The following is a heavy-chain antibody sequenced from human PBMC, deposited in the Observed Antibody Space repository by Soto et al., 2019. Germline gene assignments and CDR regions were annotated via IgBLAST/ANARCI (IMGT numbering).Heavy chain of an antibody. CDR2: IYYSGST. D-gene: IGHD3-22*01. V-gene: IGHV4-59*01. Sequence: PSETLSLTCTVSGGSISSYYWSWIRQPPGKGLEWIGYIYYSGSTNYNPSLKSRVTISVDTSKNQFSLKLSSVTAADTAVYYCARGDSGYYPPFFDYWGQGTLVTVYS. CDR3: ARGDSGYYPPFFDY. CDR1: GGSISSYY. J-gene: IGHJ4*02.